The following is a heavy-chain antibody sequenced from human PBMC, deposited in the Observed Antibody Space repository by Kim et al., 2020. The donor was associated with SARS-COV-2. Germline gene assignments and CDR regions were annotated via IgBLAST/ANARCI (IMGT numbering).Heavy chain of an antibody. V-gene: IGHV3-7*01. J-gene: IGHJ6*02. CDR3: ARNLPLDV. Sequence: GGSLRLSCTTSGFTFSNFWMLWVRQAPGRGLEWVAKIRQTGSDKYYADSVKGRFTISRDNARNSLYLQMDSLRAEDSAIYYCARNLPLDVWGQGTKGTVS. CDR2: IRQTGSDK. CDR1: GFTFSNFW.